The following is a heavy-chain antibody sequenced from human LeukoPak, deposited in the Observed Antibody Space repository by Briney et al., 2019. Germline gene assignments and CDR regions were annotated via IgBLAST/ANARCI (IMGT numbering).Heavy chain of an antibody. CDR2: ISYDGSNK. Sequence: GGSLRLSCAASGFNFSNYAVHWVRQAPGKGLEWVAVISYDGSNKYHADSVKGRFTISRDNSKNTLYLQMNSLRAEDTAVYYCAKASCGGDCYSDYWGQGTLVPASS. D-gene: IGHD2-21*02. V-gene: IGHV3-30-3*01. CDR3: AKASCGGDCYSDY. J-gene: IGHJ4*02. CDR1: GFNFSNYA.